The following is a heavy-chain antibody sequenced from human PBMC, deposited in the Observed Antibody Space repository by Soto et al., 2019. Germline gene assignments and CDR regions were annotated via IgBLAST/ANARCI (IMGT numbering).Heavy chain of an antibody. CDR3: AKNSYLFYSNVLFAMAV. V-gene: IGHV3-30*18. D-gene: IGHD6-13*01. CDR2: ISYDGSIK. J-gene: IGHJ6*02. CDR1: GFTFRNYG. Sequence: GGSLRLSCADSGFTFRNYGMHWVRQAPRKGLEWVAVISYDGSIKYYADSVKGRFTVSRDNSKNTLYVQMNSLRPDDTAVYYCAKNSYLFYSNVLFAMAVWGQRATVTVSS.